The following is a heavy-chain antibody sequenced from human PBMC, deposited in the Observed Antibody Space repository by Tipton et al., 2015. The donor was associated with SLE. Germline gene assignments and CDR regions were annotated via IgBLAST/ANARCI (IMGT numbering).Heavy chain of an antibody. V-gene: IGHV3-11*03. CDR1: GFTFSSYA. CDR2: ISSSSSYT. J-gene: IGHJ4*02. D-gene: IGHD3-3*01. Sequence: SLRLSCAASGFTFSSYAMRWVRQAPGKGLEWVSYISSSSSYTNYADSVKGRFTISRDNSKNTLYLQMNSLRAEDTAVYYCARMWTIFGGTGFDYWGQGTLVTVSS. CDR3: ARMWTIFGGTGFDY.